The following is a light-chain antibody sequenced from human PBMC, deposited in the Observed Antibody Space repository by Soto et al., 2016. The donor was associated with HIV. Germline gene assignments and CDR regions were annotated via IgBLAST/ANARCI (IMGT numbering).Light chain of an antibody. CDR2: QDS. CDR1: NLGNKY. J-gene: IGLJ2*01. Sequence: SFELSQPPSLSVSPGQTASITCSGENLGNKYVCWYQQKPGQSPVLVIHQDSERPSGIPERFSGSNSGNTATLTISGTQAMDEGDYYCQAWDTNTYVIFGRRDQTDRP. V-gene: IGLV3-1*01. CDR3: QAWDTNTYVI.